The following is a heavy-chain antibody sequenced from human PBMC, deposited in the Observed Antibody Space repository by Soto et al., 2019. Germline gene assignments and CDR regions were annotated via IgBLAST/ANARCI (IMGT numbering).Heavy chain of an antibody. CDR1: GFRFSDYE. CDR3: ARGMDIVATIGFDS. Sequence: EVQLVESGGGLVQPGRSLRLSCAASGFRFSDYEMNWVRQAPGKGLEWVAYILSIGTTIYYTDSVKGRFTISRDNTKNLLYLQMNSLRVEDTGVYYCARGMDIVATIGFDSWGQGTMVTVSS. V-gene: IGHV3-48*03. CDR2: ILSIGTTI. J-gene: IGHJ4*02. D-gene: IGHD5-12*01.